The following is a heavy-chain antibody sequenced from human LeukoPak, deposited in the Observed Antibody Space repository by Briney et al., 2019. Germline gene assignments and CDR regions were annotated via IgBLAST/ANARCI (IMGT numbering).Heavy chain of an antibody. CDR2: INPNSGNT. CDR1: GYTFTGYY. D-gene: IGHD5-24*01. Sequence: ASVKVSCKASGYTFTGYYMHWVRQAPGQGLEWMGWINPNSGNTGYAQRFQGRVTFTRDTSISTAYMELSRLRSDDTAVYYCARGRDGYKGGFDYWGQGTLVTVSS. J-gene: IGHJ4*02. V-gene: IGHV1-2*02. CDR3: ARGRDGYKGGFDY.